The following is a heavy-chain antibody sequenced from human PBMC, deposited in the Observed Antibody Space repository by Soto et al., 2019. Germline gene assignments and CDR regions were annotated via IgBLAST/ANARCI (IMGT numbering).Heavy chain of an antibody. V-gene: IGHV3-74*01. CDR2: INSDGNNT. J-gene: IGHJ4*02. CDR1: GFTFSNYW. CDR3: AILRWELPI. D-gene: IGHD2-15*01. Sequence: GGSLRLSCAASGFTFSNYWMHWVRQAPGKGLVWVSRINSDGNNTSYADSVKGRFAISRDNAKNTLYLQMHSLRAEDTAVYYCAILRWELPIWGQGIVVTVSS.